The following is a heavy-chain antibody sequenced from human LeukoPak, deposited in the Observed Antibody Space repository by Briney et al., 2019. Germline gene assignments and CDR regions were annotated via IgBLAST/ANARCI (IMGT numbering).Heavy chain of an antibody. CDR3: ARDRGDYDSSGYYGYFDY. D-gene: IGHD3-22*01. CDR2: MYYSGST. J-gene: IGHJ4*02. CDR1: GRPIRSRY. Sequence: SDTLSLTCTVSGRPIRSRYWSWIRQPPGKALEWIGYMYYSGSTNYNPSLKSRVTISVDTSKNQFSLKLSSVTAADTAVYYCARDRGDYDSSGYYGYFDYWGQGALVTVSS. V-gene: IGHV4-59*11.